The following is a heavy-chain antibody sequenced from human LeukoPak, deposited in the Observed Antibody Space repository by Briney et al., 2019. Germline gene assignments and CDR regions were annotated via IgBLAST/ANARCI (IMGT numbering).Heavy chain of an antibody. CDR2: INPRGASA. V-gene: IGHV1-46*01. D-gene: IGHD2-15*01. Sequence: ASVKVSCKASGYTFTSYHIHWVRQAPGQGLEWMGIINPRGASAIYAQRFQGRVTMTRDTSTSTAHMELSSLRSEDTAVYYCAISSIGYFDYWGQGTLVTVSS. CDR3: AISSIGYFDY. J-gene: IGHJ4*02. CDR1: GYTFTSYH.